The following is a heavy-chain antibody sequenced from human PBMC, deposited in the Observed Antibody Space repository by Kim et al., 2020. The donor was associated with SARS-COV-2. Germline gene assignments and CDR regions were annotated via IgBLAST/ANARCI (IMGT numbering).Heavy chain of an antibody. D-gene: IGHD3-22*01. CDR1: GYTFTSYA. V-gene: IGHV7-4-1*01. CDR3: ARVSYDSRGYSYSGAFYI. Sequence: ASVKVSCKASGYTFTSYAMNWVRQAPGQGLEWMGWINTNTGNPTYVQGFYPTNMTCEGKSTRLNYSHMQNLRTQDTAVYNRARVSYDSRGYSYSGAFYI. CDR2: INTNTGNP. J-gene: IGHJ3*02.